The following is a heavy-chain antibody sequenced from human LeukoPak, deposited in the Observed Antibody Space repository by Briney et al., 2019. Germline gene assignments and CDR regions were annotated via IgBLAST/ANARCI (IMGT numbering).Heavy chain of an antibody. J-gene: IGHJ5*02. CDR3: ARDRSEWLAGWGP. CDR1: GFTFSSYA. CDR2: ISYDGSNK. V-gene: IGHV3-30*04. Sequence: PGRSLRLSCAASGFTFSSYAMHWVRQAPGKGLEWVAVISYDGSNKYYADSVKGRFTISRDNSKNTLYLQMNSLRGEDRAVYYCARDRSEWLAGWGPWGEGTLVTVSS. D-gene: IGHD6-19*01.